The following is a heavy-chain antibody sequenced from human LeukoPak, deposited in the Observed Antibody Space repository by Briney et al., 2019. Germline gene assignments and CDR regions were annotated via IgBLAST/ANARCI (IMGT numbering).Heavy chain of an antibody. J-gene: IGHJ6*03. CDR1: GFTFSTYS. D-gene: IGHD1-26*01. CDR3: AKGRGWEASYYYYYMDV. V-gene: IGHV3-48*01. CDR2: ISSGSSII. Sequence: GGSLRLSCAAFGFTFSTYSMNWVRQAPGKGLEWVSYISSGSSIIYYADSVKGRFTISRDNAKKSLYLQMNSLRAEDTAVYYCAKGRGWEASYYYYYMDVWGKGTTVTISS.